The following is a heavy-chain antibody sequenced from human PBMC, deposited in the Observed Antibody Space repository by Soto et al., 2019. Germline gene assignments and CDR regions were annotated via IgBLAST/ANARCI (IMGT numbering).Heavy chain of an antibody. J-gene: IGHJ6*02. CDR1: GFTFSSYA. D-gene: IGHD3-9*01. Sequence: GGSLRLSCAASGFTFSSYAMHWVRQAPGQGLEWVGVISYDGSNKYYADSVKGRFTISRDNSKNTLYLQMNSLRAEDTAVYYCARDGPRYYDILTGYYFGKVHFYGMDVWGQGTTVTVSS. CDR2: ISYDGSNK. CDR3: ARDGPRYYDILTGYYFGKVHFYGMDV. V-gene: IGHV3-30-3*01.